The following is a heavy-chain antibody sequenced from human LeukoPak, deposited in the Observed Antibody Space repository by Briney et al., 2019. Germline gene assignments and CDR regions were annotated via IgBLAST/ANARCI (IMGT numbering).Heavy chain of an antibody. D-gene: IGHD2-2*01. Sequence: SETLSLTCTVSGGSISSGDYYWSWIRQPPGKGLEWIGYIYYSGSTYYNPSLKSRVTISVDTSKNQFSLKLSSVTAADTAVYYCATIPILVPASPHFDYWGQGTLVTVSS. V-gene: IGHV4-30-4*08. CDR3: ATIPILVPASPHFDY. J-gene: IGHJ4*02. CDR2: IYYSGST. CDR1: GGSISSGDYY.